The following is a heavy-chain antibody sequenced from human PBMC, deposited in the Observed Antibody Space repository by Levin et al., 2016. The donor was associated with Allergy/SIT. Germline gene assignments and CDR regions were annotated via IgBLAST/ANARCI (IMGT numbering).Heavy chain of an antibody. D-gene: IGHD2-21*02. CDR1: GGSFSGCY. CDR2: INHSEST. CDR3: ARRVGTGKYYFDY. J-gene: IGHJ4*02. V-gene: IGHV4-34*01. Sequence: SETLSLTCAVSGGSFSGCYCSWVRQAPGKGLEWIGEINHSESTNYNPSLKSRVTMSVDSFKNQCSLKLTTMTAADTAIYYCARRVGTGKYYFDYWGQGTLVTVSS.